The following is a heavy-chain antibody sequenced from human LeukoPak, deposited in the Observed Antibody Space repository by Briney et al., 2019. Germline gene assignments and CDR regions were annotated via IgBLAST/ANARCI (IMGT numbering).Heavy chain of an antibody. CDR1: GGSFSGYY. J-gene: IGHJ4*02. D-gene: IGHD6-13*01. V-gene: IGHV4-34*01. CDR2: INHSGST. CDR3: ARQEMISSSWYRR. Sequence: PSETLSLTCAVYGGSFSGYYWSWIRQPPGKGLEWIGEINHSGSTNYNPSLKSRVTISVDTSKNQFSLKLSSVTAADTAVYYCARQEMISSSWYRRWGQGTLVTVSS.